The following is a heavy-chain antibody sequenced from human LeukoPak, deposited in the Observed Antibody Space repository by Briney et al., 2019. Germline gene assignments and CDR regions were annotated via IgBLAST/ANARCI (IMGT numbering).Heavy chain of an antibody. Sequence: GASVKVSCKASGGTFSSYAISWVRQAPGQGLEWMGRIIPILGIANYAQKFQGRVTITADKSTSTAYMELSSLRSEDTAVYYCARDQRGLYHADFNLDYWGQGTLVTVSS. D-gene: IGHD2-2*01. J-gene: IGHJ4*02. CDR3: ARDQRGLYHADFNLDY. V-gene: IGHV1-69*04. CDR1: GGTFSSYA. CDR2: IIPILGIA.